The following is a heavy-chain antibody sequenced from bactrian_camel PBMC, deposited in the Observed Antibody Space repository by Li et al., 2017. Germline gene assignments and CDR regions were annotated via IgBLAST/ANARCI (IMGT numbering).Heavy chain of an antibody. CDR1: GFSFSSHQ. J-gene: IGHJ4*01. Sequence: VQLVESGGGLVQPGDSLRPSCAASGFSFSSHQMYWVRQAPGKGLEWVSHINSRGIITHYRDSVKGRFTISLDDAQRTTYLQMNSLKSEDTALYYCATRVSSDCTFSTPDGCYSHRGQGTQVTVS. D-gene: IGHD2*01. V-gene: IGHV3S1*01. CDR2: INSRGIIT.